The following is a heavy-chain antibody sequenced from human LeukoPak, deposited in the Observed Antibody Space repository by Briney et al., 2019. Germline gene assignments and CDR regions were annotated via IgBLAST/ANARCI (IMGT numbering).Heavy chain of an antibody. Sequence: GGSLRLSCAASGFTVSSNYMSWVRQAPGKGLEWVSVIYSGGSTYYADSVKGRFTISRHNSKNTLYLQMNSLRAEDTAVYYCARTVRLGELSFDYWGQGTLVTVSS. J-gene: IGHJ4*02. D-gene: IGHD3-16*02. V-gene: IGHV3-53*04. CDR3: ARTVRLGELSFDY. CDR2: IYSGGST. CDR1: GFTVSSNY.